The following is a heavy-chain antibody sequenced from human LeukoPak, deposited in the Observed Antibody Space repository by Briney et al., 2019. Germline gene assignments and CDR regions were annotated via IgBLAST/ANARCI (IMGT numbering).Heavy chain of an antibody. CDR3: ARRAEWFSWTRLDAFDI. V-gene: IGHV1-69*01. Sequence: GSSVKVSCKASGGSLKNFAISWVRQAPGQGPEWMGGFNHIYGTTNYAQKFQGRVTITVDDSTNITYLDLSRLRSDDTALYYCARRAEWFSWTRLDAFDIWGQGTMVTVS. J-gene: IGHJ3*02. CDR2: FNHIYGTT. D-gene: IGHD3-3*01. CDR1: GGSLKNFA.